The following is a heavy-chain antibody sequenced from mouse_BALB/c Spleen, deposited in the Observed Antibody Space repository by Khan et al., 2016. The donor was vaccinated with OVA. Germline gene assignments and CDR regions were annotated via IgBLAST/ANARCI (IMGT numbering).Heavy chain of an antibody. CDR2: INPTSGYT. V-gene: IGHV1-7*01. CDR3: TRDRIDY. J-gene: IGHJ2*01. CDR1: GYTFTTYW. Sequence: KSGAELAKPGASVKMSCKASGYTFTTYWMHWVKQRPGQGLEWIGYINPTSGYTDYNEKFKDRATLSADKSSSTAYMQLSSLTSEDSAVSYCTRDRIDYWGQGTTLTVSS.